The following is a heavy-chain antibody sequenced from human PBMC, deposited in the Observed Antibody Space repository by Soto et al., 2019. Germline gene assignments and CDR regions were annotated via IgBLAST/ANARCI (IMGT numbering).Heavy chain of an antibody. CDR2: ISDSGGST. D-gene: IGHD6-19*01. J-gene: IGHJ3*01. V-gene: IGHV3-23*01. CDR3: VKEGSGWYSRGCFDF. Sequence: LRLSCAASGLTFSNFAMNWVRQAPGKGLEWVSNISDSGGSTYYADSVKGRFTISRDNSKNTLYLQMNSLRGRDTAIYYCVKEGSGWYSRGCFDFWGRGTMVTVSS. CDR1: GLTFSNFA.